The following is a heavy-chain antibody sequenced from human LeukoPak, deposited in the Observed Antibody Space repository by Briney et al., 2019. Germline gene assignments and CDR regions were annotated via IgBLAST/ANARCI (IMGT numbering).Heavy chain of an antibody. D-gene: IGHD3-9*01. V-gene: IGHV1-18*01. CDR3: ARDPDDILTGYYLDGYYYYMDV. CDR1: GYTFTSYG. Sequence: GASVKVSCKASGYTFTSYGISWVRQAPGQGLEWMGWISAYNGNTNYAQKFQGRVTMTRDTSISTAYMELSRLRSDDTAVYYCARDPDDILTGYYLDGYYYYMDVWGKGPRSPSP. J-gene: IGHJ6*03. CDR2: ISAYNGNT.